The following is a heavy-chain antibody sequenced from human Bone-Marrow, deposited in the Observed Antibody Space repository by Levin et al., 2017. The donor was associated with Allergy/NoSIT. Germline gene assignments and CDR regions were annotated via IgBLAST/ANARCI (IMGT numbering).Heavy chain of an antibody. CDR1: GFTFDDYA. D-gene: IGHD1-14*01. CDR2: ISWNSAGI. J-gene: IGHJ4*02. Sequence: GGSLRLSCAASGFTFDDYAMHWVRQAPGKGLEWVSGISWNSAGIGYADSVKGRFTISRDNAKSSLYLQMNSLRAEDTAFYYCATRAPGRQFDSWGQGTLVTVSS. V-gene: IGHV3-9*01. CDR3: ATRAPGRQFDS.